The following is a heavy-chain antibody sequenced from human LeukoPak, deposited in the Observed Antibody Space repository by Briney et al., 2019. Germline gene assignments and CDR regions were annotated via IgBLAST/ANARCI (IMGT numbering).Heavy chain of an antibody. V-gene: IGHV3-9*01. J-gene: IGHJ6*02. CDR3: AKGYYYYGMDV. CDR2: ISWNSGSI. Sequence: GGSLRLSCAASGFTFDDYAMHWVRQAPGEGLEGVSGISWNSGSIGYADSVKGRFTISRDNAKNSLYLQMNSLRAEDTALYYCAKGYYYYGMDVWGQGTTVTVSS. CDR1: GFTFDDYA.